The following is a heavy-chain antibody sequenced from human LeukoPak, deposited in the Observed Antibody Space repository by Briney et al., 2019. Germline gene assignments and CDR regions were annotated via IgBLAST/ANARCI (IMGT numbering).Heavy chain of an antibody. CDR2: ISSSSGTI. D-gene: IGHD1-1*01. V-gene: IGHV3-48*04. CDR1: GFTFSTYD. J-gene: IGHJ6*03. Sequence: PGGSLRLSCAASGFTFSTYDMTWVRQAPGEGLEWVSYISSSSGTIYYADSVKDRFTISRDNAKNSLFLQMNSLRAEDTAVYYCARGGIPTEGYFYYYLDVWGKGTTVTVSS. CDR3: ARGGIPTEGYFYYYLDV.